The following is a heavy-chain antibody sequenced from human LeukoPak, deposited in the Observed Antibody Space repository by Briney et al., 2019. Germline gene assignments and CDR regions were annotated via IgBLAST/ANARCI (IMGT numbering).Heavy chain of an antibody. Sequence: SETLSLTCTVSGGSISSYYCSWIRQPPGKGLEWIGYIYYSGSTNYNPSLKSRVTISVDTSKNQFSLKLSSVTAADTAVYYCARAGRYCRSTSCWIGDYYMAVWGKGTTVTVSS. CDR1: GGSISSYY. CDR2: IYYSGST. CDR3: ARAGRYCRSTSCWIGDYYMAV. V-gene: IGHV4-59*01. J-gene: IGHJ6*03. D-gene: IGHD2-2*01.